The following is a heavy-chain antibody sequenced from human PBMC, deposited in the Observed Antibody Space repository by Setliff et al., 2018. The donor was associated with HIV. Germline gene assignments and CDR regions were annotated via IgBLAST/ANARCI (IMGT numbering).Heavy chain of an antibody. J-gene: IGHJ4*02. CDR3: AREGQFLDGLPYYFDY. CDR1: GYSISSGYY. CDR2: ISHSGST. D-gene: IGHD3-3*01. V-gene: IGHV4-38-2*02. Sequence: SETLSLTCAVSGYSISSGYYWGWIRQPPGKGLEWIGSISHSGSTYYNPSLKSRVTISVDTSKNQFSLKLSSVTAADTAVYYCAREGQFLDGLPYYFDYWGQGTLVTVSS.